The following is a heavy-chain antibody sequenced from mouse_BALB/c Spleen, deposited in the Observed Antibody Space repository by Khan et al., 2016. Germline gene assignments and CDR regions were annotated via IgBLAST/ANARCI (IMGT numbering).Heavy chain of an antibody. CDR2: MNTYTGEP. J-gene: IGHJ1*01. CDR1: GYTFTNYG. V-gene: IGHV9-3-1*01. CDR3: ARDYDYDGDWYFDV. Sequence: QVQLQQSGPELKKPGETVKISCKASGYTFTNYGMNWVKQAPGKGLKWMGWMNTYTGEPTYADDFKGRFAFSLKTSARTAYLQINNLKNEDTATYCCARDYDYDGDWYFDVWGAGTTVTVSS. D-gene: IGHD2-4*01.